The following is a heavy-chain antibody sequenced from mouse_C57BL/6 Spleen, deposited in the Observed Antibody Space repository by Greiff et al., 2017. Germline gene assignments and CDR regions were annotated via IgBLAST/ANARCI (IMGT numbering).Heavy chain of an antibody. J-gene: IGHJ4*01. V-gene: IGHV1-4*01. CDR2: INPSSGYT. Sequence: VQLQQSGAELARPGASVKMSCKASGYTFTSYTMHWVKQRPGQGLEWIGYINPSSGYTKYNQKFKDKATLTADKSSSTAYMQLSSLTSEDSAVYYCAGEGNYYAMDYWGQGTSVTVSS. CDR3: AGEGNYYAMDY. CDR1: GYTFTSYT.